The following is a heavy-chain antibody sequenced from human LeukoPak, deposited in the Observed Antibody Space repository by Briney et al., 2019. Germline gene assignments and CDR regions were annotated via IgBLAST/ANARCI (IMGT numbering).Heavy chain of an antibody. CDR1: GFIFSNYG. Sequence: RGSLRLSCAASGFIFSNYGMHWVRQAPGKGLEWVAVIWSDGSNKYYADSVKGRFTISRDNSKNTLYLQVNSLRAEDTAVYYCAKDRRSGGNFGGIDYWGQGTLVTVSS. CDR3: AKDRRSGGNFGGIDY. V-gene: IGHV3-30*02. J-gene: IGHJ4*02. D-gene: IGHD4-23*01. CDR2: IWSDGSNK.